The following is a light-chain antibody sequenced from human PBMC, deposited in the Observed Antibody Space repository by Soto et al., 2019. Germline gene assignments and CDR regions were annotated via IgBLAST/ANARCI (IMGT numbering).Light chain of an antibody. CDR3: QQVNVYPST. J-gene: IGKJ4*01. CDR1: QGISSA. Sequence: AIQLTQSPSSLSASAGDSVTITCRASQGISSALAWYQQTPGRAPKLLIYDASTLASGVPSRFSGSRSGTDFTLTISSLQPEDFATYYCQQVNVYPSTFGGGTKVDI. CDR2: DAS. V-gene: IGKV1-13*02.